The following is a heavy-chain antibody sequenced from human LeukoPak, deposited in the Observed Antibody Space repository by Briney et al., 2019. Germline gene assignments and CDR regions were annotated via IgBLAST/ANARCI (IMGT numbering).Heavy chain of an antibody. Sequence: GASVKVSCKASGYTFINYGITWVRQAPGQGLEWMGVIQPSGGRTWYAQKFQGRVTMTRDMSTNTDYMELSSLRSDDTAVYFCARDNSVGDYAWWFDPWGQGTLVTVSS. CDR1: GYTFINYG. J-gene: IGHJ5*02. V-gene: IGHV1-46*01. CDR3: ARDNSVGDYAWWFDP. D-gene: IGHD1-26*01. CDR2: IQPSGGRT.